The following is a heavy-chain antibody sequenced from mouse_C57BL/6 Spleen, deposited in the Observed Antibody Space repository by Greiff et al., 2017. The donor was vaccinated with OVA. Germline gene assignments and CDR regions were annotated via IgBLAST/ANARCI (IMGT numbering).Heavy chain of an antibody. D-gene: IGHD1-1*01. CDR1: GYTFTSYW. CDR2: IDPSDSET. V-gene: IGHV1-52*01. CDR3: ARGTTVVEENY. J-gene: IGHJ2*01. Sequence: QVQLQQPGAELVRPGSSVKLSCKASGYTFTSYWMHWVKQRPIQGLEWIGNIDPSDSETHYNQKFKDKATLTVDKSSSTAYMQLSSLTSEDSAVYYCARGTTVVEENYWGQGTTLTVFS.